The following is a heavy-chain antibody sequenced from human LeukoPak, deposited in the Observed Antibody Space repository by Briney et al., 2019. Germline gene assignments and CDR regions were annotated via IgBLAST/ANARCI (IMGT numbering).Heavy chain of an antibody. D-gene: IGHD2-15*01. CDR3: TRDPRIIDV. CDR2: ISPRGSYI. V-gene: IGHV3-11*01. J-gene: IGHJ3*01. CDR1: GFTFSDFY. Sequence: GGSLRLSCAASGFTFSDFYMTWIRQSPGRGLEWLAYISPRGSYITYADSVKGRFTISRDDANNLLYLQLNSLRDEDTAMYYCTRDPRIIDVWGQGTRVSISS.